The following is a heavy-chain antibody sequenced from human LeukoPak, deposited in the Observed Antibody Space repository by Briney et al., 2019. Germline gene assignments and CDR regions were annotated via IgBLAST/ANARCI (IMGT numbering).Heavy chain of an antibody. CDR2: FDPEDGET. J-gene: IGHJ5*02. D-gene: IGHD6-6*01. CDR1: GYTLTELS. CDR3: ARAPIAARRRWFDP. V-gene: IGHV1-24*01. Sequence: GASVKVSCKVSGYTLTELSMHWVRQAPGKGLEWMGGFDPEDGETIYAQKFQGRVTMTEDTSTDTAYMELSSLRSEDTAVYYCARAPIAARRRWFDPWGQETLVTVSS.